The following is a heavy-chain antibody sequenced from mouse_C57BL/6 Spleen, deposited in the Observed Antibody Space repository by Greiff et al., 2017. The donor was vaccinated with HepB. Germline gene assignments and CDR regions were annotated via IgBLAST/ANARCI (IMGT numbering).Heavy chain of an antibody. D-gene: IGHD2-3*01. CDR2: INPNNGGT. J-gene: IGHJ1*03. V-gene: IGHV1-26*01. CDR1: GYTFTDYY. CDR3: ARYYDGYYRYFDV. Sequence: EVQLQQSGPELVKPGASVKISCKASGYTFTDYYMNWVKQSHGKSLEWIGDINPNNGGTSYNQKFKGKATLTVDNSSSTAYMELRSLTSEDSAVYYCARYYDGYYRYFDVWGTGTTVTVSS.